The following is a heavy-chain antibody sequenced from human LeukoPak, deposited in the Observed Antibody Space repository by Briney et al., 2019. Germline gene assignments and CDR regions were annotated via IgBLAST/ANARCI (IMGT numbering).Heavy chain of an antibody. CDR3: ARQVRYNWNPYYFDY. CDR2: IYYSGST. D-gene: IGHD1-20*01. CDR1: GGSISSYY. J-gene: IGHJ4*02. Sequence: PSETLSLTCTVSGGSISSYYWSWIRQPPGKGLEWIGYIYYSGSTNYNPSLKSRVTISVDTSKNQFSLKLSSVTAADTAVYYCARQVRYNWNPYYFDYWGQGTLVTVSS. V-gene: IGHV4-59*08.